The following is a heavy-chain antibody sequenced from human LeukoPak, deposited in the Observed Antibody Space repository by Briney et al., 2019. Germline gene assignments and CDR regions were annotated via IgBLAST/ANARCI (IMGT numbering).Heavy chain of an antibody. CDR1: GFSFSSYA. CDR3: ARESYSSSWYYGGWFDP. J-gene: IGHJ5*02. V-gene: IGHV3-23*01. Sequence: PGGSLRLSCTASGFSFSSYAMSWVRQAPGKGLEWVSGISASGDNTNYADSVKGRFTISRDNSKNTLYLQMNSLRAEDTAVYYCARESYSSSWYYGGWFDPWGQGTLVTVSS. CDR2: ISASGDNT. D-gene: IGHD6-13*01.